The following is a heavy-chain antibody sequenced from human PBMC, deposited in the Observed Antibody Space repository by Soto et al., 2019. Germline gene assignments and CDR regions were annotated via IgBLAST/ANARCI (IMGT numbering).Heavy chain of an antibody. CDR2: IVVGSGNT. CDR3: AASIYCSSTSCYHYYYGMDV. Sequence: SVKVSCKASGFTFTSSAVQWVRQARGQRLEWIGWIVVGSGNTNYAQKFQEKVTITRDMSTSTAYMELSSLRSEDTAVYYCAASIYCSSTSCYHYYYGMDVWGQGTTVTVFS. CDR1: GFTFTSSA. J-gene: IGHJ6*02. V-gene: IGHV1-58*01. D-gene: IGHD2-2*01.